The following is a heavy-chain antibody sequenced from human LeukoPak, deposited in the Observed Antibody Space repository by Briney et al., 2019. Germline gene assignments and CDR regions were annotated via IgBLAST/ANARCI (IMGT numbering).Heavy chain of an antibody. J-gene: IGHJ4*02. CDR3: ARETTSLFGS. Sequence: SQTLSLTCAISGDSVSSNSAAWNWIRQSPSGGLEWLGRTYYRSKWYNDYAVSVKSRITFNPDRSESQVSLQMNSVTPEDTAVYYCARETTSLFGSWGQGTLVTVSS. CDR2: TYYRSKWYN. CDR1: GDSVSSNSAA. D-gene: IGHD2/OR15-2a*01. V-gene: IGHV6-1*01.